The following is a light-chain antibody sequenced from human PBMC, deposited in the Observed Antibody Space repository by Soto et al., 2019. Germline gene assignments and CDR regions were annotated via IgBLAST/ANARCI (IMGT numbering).Light chain of an antibody. V-gene: IGLV2-8*01. J-gene: IGLJ1*01. CDR3: TSYAGSNSPYV. CDR2: EVT. Sequence: QSVLTQPPSASGSPGQSVTISCTGTSSDVGGYDYVSWYQQHPGKAPKLMIFEVTKRPSGVPNRFSVSKSGNTASLTVSGLQAEDEADYYCTSYAGSNSPYVFGTGTKVAVL. CDR1: SSDVGGYDY.